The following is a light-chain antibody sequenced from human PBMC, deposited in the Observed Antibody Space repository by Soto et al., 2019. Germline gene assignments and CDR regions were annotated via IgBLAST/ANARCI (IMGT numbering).Light chain of an antibody. J-gene: IGLJ1*01. V-gene: IGLV2-14*01. CDR1: SSDVGGYNY. Sequence: QSALTQPASVSGSPGQSITISCTGTSSDVGGYNYVSWYQQHPGKAPKLMIYEVSNRPSGVSNRFSGSKSSNTASLTISGLQAEDEADYYCSSYTSSSIPYVFGTGTKLTVL. CDR3: SSYTSSSIPYV. CDR2: EVS.